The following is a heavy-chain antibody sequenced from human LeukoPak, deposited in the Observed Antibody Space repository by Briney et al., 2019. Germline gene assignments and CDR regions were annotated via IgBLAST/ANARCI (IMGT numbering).Heavy chain of an antibody. V-gene: IGHV1-18*01. Sequence: ASVKVSCKASGYTFTSYGISWVRQAPGQGLEWMGWISAYNGNTNYAQKLQGRVTMTRDTSTSTVYMELSSLRSEDTAVYYCARDVAATVTTQNFDYWGQGTLVTVSS. D-gene: IGHD4-17*01. J-gene: IGHJ4*02. CDR3: ARDVAATVTTQNFDY. CDR2: ISAYNGNT. CDR1: GYTFTSYG.